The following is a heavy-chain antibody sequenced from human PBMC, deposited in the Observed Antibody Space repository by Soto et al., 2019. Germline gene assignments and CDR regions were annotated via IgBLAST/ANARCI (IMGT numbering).Heavy chain of an antibody. V-gene: IGHV3-23*01. CDR2: ISGSGGST. J-gene: IGHJ4*02. CDR3: AKPEQWLEITNFDY. CDR1: GFTFSSYA. Sequence: EVQLLESGGGLVQPGGSLRLSCAASGFTFSSYAMSWFRQAPGKGLEGVSAISGSGGSTYYADSVKGRFTISRDNSKNTLYLQMNSLRAEDTAVYYCAKPEQWLEITNFDYWGQGTLVTVSS. D-gene: IGHD6-19*01.